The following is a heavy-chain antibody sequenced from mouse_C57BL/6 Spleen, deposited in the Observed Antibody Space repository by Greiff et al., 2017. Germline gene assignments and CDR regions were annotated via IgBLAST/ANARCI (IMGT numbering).Heavy chain of an antibody. CDR1: GYTFTGYW. CDR3: ARRTTGVAGDYYAMDY. D-gene: IGHD1-1*02. Sequence: QVQLQQSGAELMKPGASVKLSCKATGYTFTGYWIEWVKQRPGHGLEWIGEILPGSGSTNYNEKFKGKATFTADTSSNTAYMQLSSLTTEDSAIYYCARRTTGVAGDYYAMDYWGQGTSVTVSS. CDR2: ILPGSGST. J-gene: IGHJ4*01. V-gene: IGHV1-9*01.